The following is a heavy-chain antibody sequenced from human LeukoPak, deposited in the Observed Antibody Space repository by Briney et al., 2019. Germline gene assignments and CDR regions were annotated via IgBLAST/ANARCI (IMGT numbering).Heavy chain of an antibody. CDR1: GFTFKGYW. CDR3: VRLRYTYGKNFDC. CDR2: IQQDGSEK. V-gene: IGHV3-7*01. D-gene: IGHD5-18*01. Sequence: GGSLRLSCAASGFTFKGYWMSWVRQAPGKGLEWVANIQQDGSEKKYVDSVKGRFTISRDNAKNSLYLQMDSLRAEDTAVYYCVRLRYTYGKNFDCWGQGTLATVSS. J-gene: IGHJ4*02.